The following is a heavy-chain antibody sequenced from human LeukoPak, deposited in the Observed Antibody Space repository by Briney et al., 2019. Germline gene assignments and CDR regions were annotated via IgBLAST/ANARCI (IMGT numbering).Heavy chain of an antibody. CDR3: AREYAGAPLRIAVAGWTAFDI. V-gene: IGHV1-69*06. D-gene: IGHD6-19*01. CDR1: GYTFTSYY. Sequence: SVKVSCKASGYTFTSYYMHWVRQAPGQGLEWMGGIIPMFGTVNYAQKFQGRVTITADKSTSTAYMELSSLRSQDTAVYYCAREYAGAPLRIAVAGWTAFDIWGQGTMVTVSS. J-gene: IGHJ3*02. CDR2: IIPMFGTV.